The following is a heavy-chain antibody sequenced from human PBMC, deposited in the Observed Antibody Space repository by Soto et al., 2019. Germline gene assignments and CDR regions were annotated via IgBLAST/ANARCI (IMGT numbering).Heavy chain of an antibody. J-gene: IGHJ6*02. V-gene: IGHV1-58*01. CDR1: GFTFTSSA. D-gene: IGHD1-26*01. CDR3: AADGGSYFYYYYGMDV. CDR2: IVVGSGNT. Sequence: GASVKVSCKASGFTFTSSAVQWVRQARGQRLEWIGWIVVGSGNTNYAQKFQERVTITRDMSTGTAYMELSSLRSEDTAVYYCAADGGSYFYYYYGMDVWGQGTTVTVSS.